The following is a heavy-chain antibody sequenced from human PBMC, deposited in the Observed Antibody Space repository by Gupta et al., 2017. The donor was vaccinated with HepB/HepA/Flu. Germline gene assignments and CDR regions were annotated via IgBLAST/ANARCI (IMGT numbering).Heavy chain of an antibody. CDR2: IEPYGNEK. CDR3: TRDLGLRTPGGVGY. CDR1: GLTFSNYW. D-gene: IGHD2-8*01. V-gene: IGHV3-7*01. Sequence: EVQVVASGGGLVQPGESLRLSCVGSGLTFSNYWMTWCRQPPGKGLEWVANIEPYGNEKHYVDSVKGRFTISRDNARNSLYLQMNXLXDEDTAXYYCTRDLGLRTPGGVGYWGQGTLVTVAS. J-gene: IGHJ4*02.